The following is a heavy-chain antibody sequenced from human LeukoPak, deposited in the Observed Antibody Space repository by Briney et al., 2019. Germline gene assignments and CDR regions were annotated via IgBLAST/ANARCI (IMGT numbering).Heavy chain of an antibody. CDR1: DDFNNNYY. D-gene: IGHD4-17*01. CDR3: ARGAAHSYGYFSDY. CDR2: ISTSSNTI. Sequence: PSETPSLTCTASDDFNNNYYWNWVRQSAGKGLEWLAFISTSSNTIYYADSVKGRFTVSRDNAKNLLYLQMNSLRADDTAKYYCARGAAHSYGYFSDYWGQGILVAASS. J-gene: IGHJ4*02. V-gene: IGHV3-48*01.